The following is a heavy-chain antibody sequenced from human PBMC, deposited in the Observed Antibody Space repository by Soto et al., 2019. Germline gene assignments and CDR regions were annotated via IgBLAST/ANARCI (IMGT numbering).Heavy chain of an antibody. D-gene: IGHD3-10*01. Sequence: SQTLSLTCAISGDSVSSNSAAWNWIRQSPSRGLEWLGRTYYRSKWYNDYAVSVRSRITINPDTSKNQFSLQLSSVTPEDTAVYYCATGYGSGNYRAFSIWGQGTMVTVSS. CDR1: GDSVSSNSAA. CDR3: ATGYGSGNYRAFSI. V-gene: IGHV6-1*01. J-gene: IGHJ3*02. CDR2: TYYRSKWYN.